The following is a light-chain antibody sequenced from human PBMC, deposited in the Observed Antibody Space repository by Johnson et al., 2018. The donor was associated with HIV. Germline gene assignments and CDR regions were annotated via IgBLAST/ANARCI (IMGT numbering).Light chain of an antibody. CDR1: SSNIGNNY. J-gene: IGLJ1*01. V-gene: IGLV1-51*01. CDR3: GKWDSSLWPSF. Sequence: QSILTQPPSVSAAPGQKVTISCSGSSSNIGNNYVSWYQQVPGTAPKLLIYDNNRRPSGIPDRFSGSKSGTSATLGITGLQTGDEADYYCGKWDSSLWPSFSGTGTKVTVL. CDR2: DNN.